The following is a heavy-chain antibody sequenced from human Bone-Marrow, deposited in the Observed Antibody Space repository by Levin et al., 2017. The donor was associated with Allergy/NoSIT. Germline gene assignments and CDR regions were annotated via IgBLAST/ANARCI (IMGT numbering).Heavy chain of an antibody. CDR3: AGEDGYVFDS. CDR2: IYYSGNT. Sequence: SETLSLTCSLSGGSISTGGFHWSWVRQRPGKGLEWIGYIYYSGNTYYNPSLQSRLSISIDTSKNQFSLRLTSVTAADTAVYYCAGEDGYVFDSWGQGALVAVSS. D-gene: IGHD5-24*01. CDR1: GGSISTGGFH. J-gene: IGHJ4*02. V-gene: IGHV4-31*03.